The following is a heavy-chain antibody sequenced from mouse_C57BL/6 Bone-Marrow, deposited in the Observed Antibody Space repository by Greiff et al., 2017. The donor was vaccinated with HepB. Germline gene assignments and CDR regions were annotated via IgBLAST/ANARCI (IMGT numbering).Heavy chain of an antibody. J-gene: IGHJ2*01. Sequence: EVKLEESGGGLVKPGGSLKLSCAASGFTFSSYAMSWVRQTPEKRLEWVATISDGGSYTYYPDNVKGRFTISRDNAKNNLYLQMSHLKSEDTAMYYCARERGYYSYFDYWGQGTTLTVSS. D-gene: IGHD1-1*01. CDR1: GFTFSSYA. CDR3: ARERGYYSYFDY. V-gene: IGHV5-4*01. CDR2: ISDGGSYT.